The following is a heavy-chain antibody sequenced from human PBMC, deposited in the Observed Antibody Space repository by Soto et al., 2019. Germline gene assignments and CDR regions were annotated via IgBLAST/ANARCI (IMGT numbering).Heavy chain of an antibody. Sequence: SETLSLTCTVSGGSISSSSYYWGWIRQPPGKGLEWIGSIYYSGSTYYNPSLKSRVTISVDTSKNQFSLKLSSVTAADTAVYYCARHGYSSSWYVDYYYYYGMDVWGQGTTVT. CDR3: ARHGYSSSWYVDYYYYYGMDV. CDR1: GGSISSSSYY. CDR2: IYYSGST. V-gene: IGHV4-39*01. D-gene: IGHD6-13*01. J-gene: IGHJ6*02.